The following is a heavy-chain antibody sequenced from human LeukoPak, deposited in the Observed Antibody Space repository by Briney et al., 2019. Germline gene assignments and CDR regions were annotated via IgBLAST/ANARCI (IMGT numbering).Heavy chain of an antibody. D-gene: IGHD6-13*01. CDR3: ARLSAAAVDY. CDR2: IYYSGST. V-gene: IGHV4-59*01. J-gene: IGHJ4*02. Sequence: PSETLSLTCTVSGGYISSYYWSWIRQPPGKGLEWIGYIYYSGSTNYNPSLKSRVTISVDTSKNQFSLKLSSVTAADTAVYYCARLSAAAVDYWGKGTLVTVSS. CDR1: GGYISSYY.